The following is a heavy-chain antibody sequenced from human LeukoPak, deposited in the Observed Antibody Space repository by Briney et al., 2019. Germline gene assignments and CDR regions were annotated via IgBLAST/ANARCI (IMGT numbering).Heavy chain of an antibody. D-gene: IGHD7-27*01. CDR3: TRGHWGLQS. Sequence: SETLSLTCTVSGASVTDYYWSWIRQSPGKGLEWVSYIHHSGNSDYNPSLRSRVTTSLDTSKNQFSLNLISVTAADTAVYYCTRGHWGLQSWSQGTLVTVSS. CDR2: IHHSGNS. J-gene: IGHJ5*02. V-gene: IGHV4-59*02. CDR1: GASVTDYY.